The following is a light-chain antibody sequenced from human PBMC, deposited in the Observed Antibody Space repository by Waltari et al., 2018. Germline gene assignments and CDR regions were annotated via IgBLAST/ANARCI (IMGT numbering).Light chain of an antibody. CDR1: NIGSKS. Sequence: SYVLSQPPSVSVAPGKTASIPCGGINIGSKSVHWYQQKPGLAPVLVVYDGSGRPSGVPERFSGSNSVNMATLTISRVEPGDEAAYSCQVWDISTDHRWVFGGGTKLTVL. J-gene: IGLJ3*02. CDR3: QVWDISTDHRWV. V-gene: IGLV3-21*03. CDR2: DGS.